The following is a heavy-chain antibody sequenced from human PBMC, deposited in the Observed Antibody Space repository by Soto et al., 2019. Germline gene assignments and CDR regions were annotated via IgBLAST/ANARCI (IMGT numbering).Heavy chain of an antibody. J-gene: IGHJ4*02. D-gene: IGHD3-16*01. CDR2: IWYDGSNK. CDR1: GFTFSSYG. V-gene: IGHV3-33*01. CDR3: GREGGDTALDY. Sequence: QVQLVESGGGVVQPGRSLRLSCAASGFTFSSYGMHWVRQAPGKGLEWVAVIWYDGSNKYYADSVKGRFTISRDNSKNTLYLQMNSLRAEDTAVYYCGREGGDTALDYWGQGTLVTVSS.